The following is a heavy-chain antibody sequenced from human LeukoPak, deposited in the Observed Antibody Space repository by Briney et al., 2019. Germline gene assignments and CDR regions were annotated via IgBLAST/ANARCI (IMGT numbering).Heavy chain of an antibody. CDR1: GFTVSSNY. D-gene: IGHD5-24*01. CDR2: ISGGGNT. V-gene: IGHV3-66*01. J-gene: IGHJ6*02. CDR3: GSRDKGYYYGLDV. Sequence: GGSLRLSCVASGFTVSSNYMSWVRQAPGKGLEWVSIISGGGNTYYADSVKDRFTISRDNSKSTLYLQMKSLRAEDTAVYYCGSRDKGYYYGLDVWGQGTTVTVSS.